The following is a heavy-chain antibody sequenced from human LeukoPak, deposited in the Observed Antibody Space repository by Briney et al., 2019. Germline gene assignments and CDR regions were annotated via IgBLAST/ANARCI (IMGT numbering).Heavy chain of an antibody. CDR3: AKGAIPYYYYNMDV. Sequence: GGSLRLSCAASGFTVSSNDMNWVRQAPGKGLEWVSVIYSGGSTYYADSVKGRFTISRDNSKNTLYLQMNSLRAEDTAVYYCAKGAIPYYYYNMDVWGQGTTVTVSS. D-gene: IGHD2-2*02. CDR1: GFTVSSND. J-gene: IGHJ6*02. V-gene: IGHV3-53*01. CDR2: IYSGGST.